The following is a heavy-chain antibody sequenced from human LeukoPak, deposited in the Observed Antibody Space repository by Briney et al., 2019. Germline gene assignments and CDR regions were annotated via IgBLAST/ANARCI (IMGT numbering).Heavy chain of an antibody. V-gene: IGHV3-33*01. CDR2: IWHDGSNQ. D-gene: IGHD4-17*01. Sequence: PGRSLRLSCAASGFIFRSNGMHWVRQAPGKGLEWLAVIWHDGSNQYYADSVKGRFTISRDNSKNTLYLQTNSLRVEDTAVYYCARDGSDYDLDYWGQGTLVTVSS. CDR1: GFIFRSNG. J-gene: IGHJ4*02. CDR3: ARDGSDYDLDY.